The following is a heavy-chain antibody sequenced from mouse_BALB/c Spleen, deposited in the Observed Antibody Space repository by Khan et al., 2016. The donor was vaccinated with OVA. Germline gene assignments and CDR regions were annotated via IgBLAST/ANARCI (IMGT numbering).Heavy chain of an antibody. V-gene: IGHV1S81*02. D-gene: IGHD1-1*02. CDR3: TRSGWAAFAY. CDR1: GYTFISYY. Sequence: QVQLQQSGAELVKPGASVKLSCKASGYTFISYYMYWVKQRPGLGLEWIGGINPSDGGTNFNEKFKSKATLTVAKSSSTAYMQISSLTSEDSAVYYCTRSGWAAFAYWGQGTLVTVSA. CDR2: INPSDGGT. J-gene: IGHJ3*01.